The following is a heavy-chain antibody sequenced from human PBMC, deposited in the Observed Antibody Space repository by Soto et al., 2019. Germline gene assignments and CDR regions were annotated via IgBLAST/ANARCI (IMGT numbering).Heavy chain of an antibody. CDR3: AREEGIAVAGTHYFDY. D-gene: IGHD6-19*01. V-gene: IGHV1-69*13. Sequence: GASVKVSCKASGGTFSSYAISWVRQAPGQGLEWMGGIIPIFGTATYAQKFQGRVTITADESTSTAYMELSSLRSEDTAVYYCAREEGIAVAGTHYFDYWGQGTLVTVSS. CDR1: GGTFSSYA. J-gene: IGHJ4*02. CDR2: IIPIFGTA.